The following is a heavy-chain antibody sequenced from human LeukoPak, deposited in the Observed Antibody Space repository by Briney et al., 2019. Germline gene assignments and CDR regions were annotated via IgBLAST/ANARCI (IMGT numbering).Heavy chain of an antibody. J-gene: IGHJ4*02. D-gene: IGHD6-19*01. CDR2: IYTSGST. Sequence: SETLSLTCTVSGGSISSGSYYWSRIRQPAGKGLEWIGRIYTSGSTNYNPSLKSRVTISVDTSKNQFSLKLSSVTAADTAVYYCARDLGYSSGWYGWDWGQGTLVTVSS. CDR1: GGSISSGSYY. CDR3: ARDLGYSSGWYGWD. V-gene: IGHV4-61*02.